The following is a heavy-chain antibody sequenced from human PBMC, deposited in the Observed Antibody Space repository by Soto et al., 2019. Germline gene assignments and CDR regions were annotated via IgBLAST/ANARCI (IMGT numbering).Heavy chain of an antibody. Sequence: GSLRLSCAASGFTFSNYEMHWVRQAPGKGLEWVSGISLAGDKYYPGSLRERFTISRDNVENSVYLQMNNLRAGDTAVFYCVRGHCTSMNCYGLGKPTSGTENIYGVDVWGQGT. D-gene: IGHD1-1*01. CDR3: VRGHCTSMNCYGLGKPTSGTENIYGVDV. V-gene: IGHV3-13*04. J-gene: IGHJ6*02. CDR2: ISLAGDK. CDR1: GFTFSNYE.